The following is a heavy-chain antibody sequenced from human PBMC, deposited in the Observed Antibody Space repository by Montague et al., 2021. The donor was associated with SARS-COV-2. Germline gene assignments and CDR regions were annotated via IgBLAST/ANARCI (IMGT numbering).Heavy chain of an antibody. J-gene: IGHJ4*02. CDR1: GGSISSSSYY. Sequence: SQSLVYTVSGGSISSSSYYWGWIRQPPGKGLEWIGSIYYSGSTYYNPSLKSRVTISVDKSKNQLSLKLSSVTAADTAVYYCARVIAAAGRVANYFDYWGQGTLVTVSS. V-gene: IGHV4-39*07. D-gene: IGHD6-13*01. CDR3: ARVIAAAGRVANYFDY. CDR2: IYYSGST.